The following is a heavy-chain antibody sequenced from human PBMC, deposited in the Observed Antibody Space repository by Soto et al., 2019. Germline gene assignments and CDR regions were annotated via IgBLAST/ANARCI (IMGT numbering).Heavy chain of an antibody. CDR3: AIGFSSGWMPFDY. V-gene: IGHV1-69*06. CDR1: GGTFSSYA. D-gene: IGHD6-19*01. Sequence: SVKVSCKASGGTFSSYAISWVRQAPGRGLEWMGGIIPIFGTANYAQKFQGRVTITADKSTSTAYMELSSLRSEDTAVYYCAIGFSSGWMPFDYWGQGTLVTVSS. J-gene: IGHJ4*02. CDR2: IIPIFGTA.